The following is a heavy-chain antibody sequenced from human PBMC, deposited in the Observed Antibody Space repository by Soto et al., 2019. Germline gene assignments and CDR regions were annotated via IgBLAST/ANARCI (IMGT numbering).Heavy chain of an antibody. D-gene: IGHD6-6*01. V-gene: IGHV4-34*01. CDR3: ARGAGTWGIAARLGTSYYYYYGMDV. J-gene: IGHJ6*02. CDR2: INHSGST. Sequence: SETLSLTCGVYGGSFSGYYWSWIRQPPGEGLEWIGEINHSGSTNYNPSLKSRVTISVDTSKNQFSLKLSSVTAADTAVYYCARGAGTWGIAARLGTSYYYYYGMDVWGQGTTVTVSS. CDR1: GGSFSGYY.